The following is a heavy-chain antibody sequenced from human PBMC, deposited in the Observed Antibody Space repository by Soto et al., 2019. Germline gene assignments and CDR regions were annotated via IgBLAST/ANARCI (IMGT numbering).Heavy chain of an antibody. J-gene: IGHJ4*02. CDR2: ISYSGTT. Sequence: PSETLSLTCSVSGDSINSTDYYWGWIRQPPGKGPEWIGSISYSGTTYYNPSLKSRVTISVDTSKTQFSLRLTSVTAPDTALYYCARHVDSSSYFDYWGQGTPVTVSS. CDR1: GDSINSTDYY. V-gene: IGHV4-39*01. D-gene: IGHD6-13*01. CDR3: ARHVDSSSYFDY.